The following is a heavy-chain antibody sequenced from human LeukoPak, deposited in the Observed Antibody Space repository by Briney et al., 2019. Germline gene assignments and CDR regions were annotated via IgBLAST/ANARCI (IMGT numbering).Heavy chain of an antibody. V-gene: IGHV1-69*06. CDR3: ARDLTDHYYGRDYYYYMDV. Sequence: ASVKVSCKASGGTFSSYAISWVRQAPGQGLEWMGGIIPIFGTANYAQKFQGRVTITADKSTSTAYMELSSLRSEDTPVYYCARDLTDHYYGRDYYYYMDVWGKGTTVTISS. J-gene: IGHJ6*03. CDR1: GGTFSSYA. CDR2: IIPIFGTA. D-gene: IGHD3-10*01.